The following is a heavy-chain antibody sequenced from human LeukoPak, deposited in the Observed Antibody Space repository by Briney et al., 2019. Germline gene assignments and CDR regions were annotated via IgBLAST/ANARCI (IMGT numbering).Heavy chain of an antibody. D-gene: IGHD3-22*01. Sequence: VASVEVSCKASGGTFSSYAISWVRQAPGQGLEWMGRIIPIFGIANYAQKFQGRVTITADKSTSTAYMELSSLRSEDTAVYYCARDSSGYYGEGNFDYWGQGTLVTVSS. V-gene: IGHV1-69*04. CDR1: GGTFSSYA. J-gene: IGHJ4*02. CDR2: IIPIFGIA. CDR3: ARDSSGYYGEGNFDY.